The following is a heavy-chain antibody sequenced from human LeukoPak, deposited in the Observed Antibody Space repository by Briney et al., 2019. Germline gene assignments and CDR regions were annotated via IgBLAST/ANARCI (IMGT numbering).Heavy chain of an antibody. CDR2: IYYSGST. CDR1: GGSISSSSYY. V-gene: IGHV4-39*01. J-gene: IGHJ6*03. D-gene: IGHD1-1*01. Sequence: SETLSLTCTVSGGSISSSSYYWGWIRQPPGKGLEWIGSIYYSGSTYYNPSLKSRVTISVDTSKNQFSLKLSSVTAADTAVYYCVARNGDYCYMDVWGKGTTVTVSS. CDR3: VARNGDYCYMDV.